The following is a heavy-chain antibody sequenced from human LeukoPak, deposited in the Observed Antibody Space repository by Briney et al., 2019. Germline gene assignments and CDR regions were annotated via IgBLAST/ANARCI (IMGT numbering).Heavy chain of an antibody. D-gene: IGHD6-13*01. CDR1: GGSISSSSNY. CDR2: IYYSGST. V-gene: IGHV4-39*07. Sequence: SETLSLTCTVSGGSISSSSNYWGWIRQPPGKGLEWIGSIYYSGSTYYNPSLKSRITISVDTSKNQFSLKLSSVTAADTAVYYCARDVTAAFDYWGQGTLVTVSS. CDR3: ARDVTAAFDY. J-gene: IGHJ4*02.